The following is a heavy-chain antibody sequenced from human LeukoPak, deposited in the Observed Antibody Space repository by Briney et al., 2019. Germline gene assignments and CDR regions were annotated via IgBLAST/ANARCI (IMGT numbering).Heavy chain of an antibody. CDR2: ISGSGGST. J-gene: IGHJ4*02. CDR3: AKDQVDIVATITIFDY. D-gene: IGHD5-12*01. CDR1: GFTFSSYA. V-gene: IGHV3-23*01. Sequence: GGSLRLSCAASGFTFSSYAMSWVRQAPGKGLEWVSAISGSGGSTYYAGSVKGRFTISRDNSKNTLYLQMNSLRAEDTAVFYCAKDQVDIVATITIFDYWGLGTLVTVSS.